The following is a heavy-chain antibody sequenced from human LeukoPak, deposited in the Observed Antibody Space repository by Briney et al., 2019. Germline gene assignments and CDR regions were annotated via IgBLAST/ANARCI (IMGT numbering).Heavy chain of an antibody. V-gene: IGHV3-23*01. CDR1: GFTFSSYA. CDR3: AKVPGGELLLYFDY. Sequence: GGSLRLSCVASGFTFSSYAMSWVRQAPGKGLEWVSAISGSGGSTYYADSVKGRFTISRDNSKNTLYLQMNSLRAEDTAVYYCAKVPGGELLLYFDYWGQGTLVTVSS. D-gene: IGHD1-26*01. J-gene: IGHJ4*02. CDR2: ISGSGGST.